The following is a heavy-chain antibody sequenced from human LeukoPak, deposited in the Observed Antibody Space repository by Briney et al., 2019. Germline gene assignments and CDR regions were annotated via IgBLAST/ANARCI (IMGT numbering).Heavy chain of an antibody. CDR2: IHLGDSGT. CDR3: ARGATYRYGSSDY. D-gene: IGHD5-18*01. Sequence: GESLQISRKASGYRFTNYWIGWVRQMPGKGLEWMGIIHLGDSGTKYSPSFQDQVTMSFDESTTTAYLQWSSLRASDSAIYYCARGATYRYGSSDYWGQGTLVAVSS. V-gene: IGHV5-51*01. CDR1: GYRFTNYW. J-gene: IGHJ4*02.